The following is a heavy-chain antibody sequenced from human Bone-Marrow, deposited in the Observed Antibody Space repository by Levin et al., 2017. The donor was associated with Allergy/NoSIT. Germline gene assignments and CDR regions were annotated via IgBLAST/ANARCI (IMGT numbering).Heavy chain of an antibody. D-gene: IGHD5-12*01. CDR1: GFTFHDYT. Sequence: SLKISCAASGFTFHDYTMHWVRQAPGKGLEWVSAISWNSGTLGYADSVKGRFTISRDNAKNSLYLQMNSLRAEDTALYFCAKDGGGSGYYGGAFDIWGQGTMVTVSS. CDR2: ISWNSGTL. V-gene: IGHV3-9*01. J-gene: IGHJ3*02. CDR3: AKDGGGSGYYGGAFDI.